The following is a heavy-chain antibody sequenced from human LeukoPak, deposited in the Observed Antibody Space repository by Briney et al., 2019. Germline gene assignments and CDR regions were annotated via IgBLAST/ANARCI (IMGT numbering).Heavy chain of an antibody. D-gene: IGHD3-22*01. V-gene: IGHV1-69*05. CDR1: GGTFSSYA. CDR3: ASSLGDYYDRSGYYYGPFDY. CDR2: IIPIFGTA. J-gene: IGHJ4*02. Sequence: SVKVSCKASGGTFSSYAISWVRQAPGQGREWMGGIIPIFGTANYAQKFQGRVTITTDETASTAYMELSSLRSEDTAVYYCASSLGDYYDRSGYYYGPFDYWGQGTLVTVSS.